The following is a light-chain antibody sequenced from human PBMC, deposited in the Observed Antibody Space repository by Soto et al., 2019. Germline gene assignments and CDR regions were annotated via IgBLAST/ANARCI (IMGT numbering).Light chain of an antibody. CDR1: SSDVGGYNF. CDR2: DVT. Sequence: QSALTQPASVSGSPGQSITISCTGTSSDVGGYNFVSWYQQHPDKAPKLMIYDVTNRPSGVSNRFSGSKSCNTASLTISRLQAEDVADYYCSSYTIISTYVFGTGTKVTVL. V-gene: IGLV2-14*01. J-gene: IGLJ1*01. CDR3: SSYTIISTYV.